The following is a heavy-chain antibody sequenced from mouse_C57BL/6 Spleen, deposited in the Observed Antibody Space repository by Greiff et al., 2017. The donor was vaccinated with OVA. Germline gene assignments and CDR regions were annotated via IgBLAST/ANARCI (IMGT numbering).Heavy chain of an antibody. CDR3: ARAEDGYGAWFAY. V-gene: IGHV5-4*03. CDR2: ISDGGSYT. D-gene: IGHD2-2*01. J-gene: IGHJ3*01. CDR1: GFTFSSYA. Sequence: EVKLVESGGGLVKPGGSLKLSCAASGFTFSSYAMSWVRQTPEKRLEWVATISDGGSYTYYPDNVKGRFTISRDNAKNNLYLQMSHLKSEDTAMYYCARAEDGYGAWFAYWGQGTLVTVSA.